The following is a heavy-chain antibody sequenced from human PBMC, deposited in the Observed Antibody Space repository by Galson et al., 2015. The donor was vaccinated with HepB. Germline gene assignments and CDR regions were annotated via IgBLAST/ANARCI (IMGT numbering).Heavy chain of an antibody. CDR3: ARGRGQQLARGKTYYYYGVDV. CDR1: GYTFTSYD. D-gene: IGHD6-13*01. CDR2: MNPNSGNT. V-gene: IGHV1-8*01. J-gene: IGHJ6*02. Sequence: SVKVSCKASGYTFTSYDINWVRQATGQGLEWMGWMNPNSGNTGSAQKFQGRVTMTRNTSISTIYMELSSLRSEDTAVYYCARGRGQQLARGKTYYYYGVDVWGQGTTVTVSS.